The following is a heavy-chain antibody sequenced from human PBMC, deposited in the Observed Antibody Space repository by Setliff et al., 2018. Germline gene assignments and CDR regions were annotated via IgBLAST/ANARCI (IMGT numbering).Heavy chain of an antibody. V-gene: IGHV4-34*01. CDR2: VSHSGST. Sequence: NPSETLSLTCAVYGGSFSTYYWSWIRQPPGKGLEWLGEVSHSGSTNYNPSLKSRLTISVDASTNQFSLKLYSVTAADTAVYYCRYWSGYYNNDYWGQGTLVTVSS. CDR1: GGSFSTYY. CDR3: RYWSGYYNNDY. D-gene: IGHD3-3*01. J-gene: IGHJ4*02.